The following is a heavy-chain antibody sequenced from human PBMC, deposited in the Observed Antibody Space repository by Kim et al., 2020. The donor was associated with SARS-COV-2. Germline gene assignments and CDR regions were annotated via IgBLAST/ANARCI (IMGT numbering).Heavy chain of an antibody. Sequence: GGSLRLSCVASRFTFSTSAMTWVRQAPGKGLEWVSTIFGSGRGTYYADSVKGRFVVSRDNSKNTLYLQMNNLRGDDTAIYYCAKYVHIICVTLLWYFDLWGRGSSVTVSS. V-gene: IGHV3-23*01. J-gene: IGHJ2*01. CDR2: IFGSGRGT. D-gene: IGHD2-21*01. CDR3: AKYVHIICVTLLWYFDL. CDR1: RFTFSTSA.